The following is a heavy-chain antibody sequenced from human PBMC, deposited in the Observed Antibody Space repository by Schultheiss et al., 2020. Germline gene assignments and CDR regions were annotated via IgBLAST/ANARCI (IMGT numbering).Heavy chain of an antibody. D-gene: IGHD3-10*01. CDR3: ARVLTYSYGSGRRYYHSGMDV. CDR1: GFTVSSNY. V-gene: IGHV3-66*01. CDR2: IYSGGST. Sequence: GGSLRLSCAASGFTVSSNYMSWVRQAPGKGLEWVSVIYSGGSTYYADSVKGRFTISRDNSKNTLYLQMNSLRAEDTAVYYCARVLTYSYGSGRRYYHSGMDVWGQGTTVTVSS. J-gene: IGHJ6*02.